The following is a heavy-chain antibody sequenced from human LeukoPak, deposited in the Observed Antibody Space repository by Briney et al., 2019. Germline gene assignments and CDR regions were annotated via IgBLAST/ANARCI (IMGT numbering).Heavy chain of an antibody. CDR2: INPNSGGT. J-gene: IGHJ4*02. Sequence: GASVKVSCKASGYTFTGYYMHWVRQAPGQGLEWVGWINPNSGGTNYAQKFQGRVTMTRDTSISTAYMELSRLRSDDTAVYYCAKSFTGIAAAAIDYWGQGTLVTVSS. V-gene: IGHV1-2*02. CDR1: GYTFTGYY. CDR3: AKSFTGIAAAAIDY. D-gene: IGHD6-13*01.